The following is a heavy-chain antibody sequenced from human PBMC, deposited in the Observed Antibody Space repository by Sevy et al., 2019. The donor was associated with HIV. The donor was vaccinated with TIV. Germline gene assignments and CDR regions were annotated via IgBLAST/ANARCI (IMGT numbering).Heavy chain of an antibody. CDR3: ARRVYDSSGYPQYYFDS. J-gene: IGHJ4*02. Sequence: GESLKISCKGSGYSFTSYWIGWVRQMPGKGLELMGIIYPGDSDIRYSPSFQGQVTISADKSISTAYLQWSSLKASDTAMYFCARRVYDSSGYPQYYFDSWGQGTLVTVSS. V-gene: IGHV5-51*01. D-gene: IGHD3-22*01. CDR1: GYSFTSYW. CDR2: IYPGDSDI.